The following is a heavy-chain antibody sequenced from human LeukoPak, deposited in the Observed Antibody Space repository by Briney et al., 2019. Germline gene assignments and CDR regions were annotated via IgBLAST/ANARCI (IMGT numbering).Heavy chain of an antibody. CDR2: IYDRGST. CDR3: AGGGTVDN. CDR1: GGSISSYY. V-gene: IGHV4-59*01. Sequence: PSETLSLTCTVSGGSISSYYWSWIRQPPGKGLEWIGNIYDRGSTKYNPSLKSRVTISVDTSKNQFSLRLSSVTAADTAVYYCAGGGTVDNWGEGTLVTVSS. J-gene: IGHJ4*02.